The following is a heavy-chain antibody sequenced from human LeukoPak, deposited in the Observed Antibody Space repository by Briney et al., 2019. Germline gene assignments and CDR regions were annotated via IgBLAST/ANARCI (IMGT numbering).Heavy chain of an antibody. J-gene: IGHJ5*02. CDR2: MNPNSGNT. Sequence: GASVKVSCKASGYTFTGYGINWVRQATGQGLEWMGWMNPNSGNTGYAQKFQGRVTMTRNTSISTAYMELSSLRSEDTAVYYCASRYSSGWDPFTAWFDPWGQGTLVTVSS. D-gene: IGHD6-25*01. CDR3: ASRYSSGWDPFTAWFDP. CDR1: GYTFTGYG. V-gene: IGHV1-8*01.